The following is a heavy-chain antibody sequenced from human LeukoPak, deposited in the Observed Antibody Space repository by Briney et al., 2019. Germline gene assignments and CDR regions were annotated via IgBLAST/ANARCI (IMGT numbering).Heavy chain of an antibody. CDR2: IKQDGSEK. CDR1: GFTFSSYW. CDR3: ARVRGILGAFDI. V-gene: IGHV3-7*01. D-gene: IGHD1-1*01. J-gene: IGHJ3*02. Sequence: GGSLRLSCAASGFTFSSYWMSWVRQAPGKGLEWVANIKQDGSEKYYVDSVKGRFTISRDNAKNSLYVQMSSLRAEDTAVYHCARVRGILGAFDIWGQGTMVTVSS.